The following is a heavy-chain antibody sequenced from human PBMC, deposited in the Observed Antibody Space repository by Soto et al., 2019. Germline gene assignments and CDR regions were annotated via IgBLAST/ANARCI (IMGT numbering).Heavy chain of an antibody. D-gene: IGHD6-19*01. CDR2: IWYDGSNK. Sequence: GGSLRLSCAASGFTFSSYGMHWVRQAPGKGLEWVAVIWYDGSNKYYADSVKGRFTISRDNSKNTLYLQMNSLRAEDTAVYYCARDRSSGWFPRGYFDYWGQGTLVTVSS. CDR1: GFTFSSYG. V-gene: IGHV3-33*01. J-gene: IGHJ4*02. CDR3: ARDRSSGWFPRGYFDY.